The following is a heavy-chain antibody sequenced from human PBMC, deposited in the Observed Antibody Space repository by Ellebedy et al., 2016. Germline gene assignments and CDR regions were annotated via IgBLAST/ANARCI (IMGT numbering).Heavy chain of an antibody. CDR3: ARWAGYYFDY. CDR2: IYTSGST. J-gene: IGHJ4*02. Sequence: LRLSXTVSGGSISSGSYYWSWIRQPAGKGLEWIGRIYTSGSTNYNPSLKSRVTMSVDTSKNQFSLKLSSVTAADTAVYYCARWAGYYFDYWGQGTLVTVSS. V-gene: IGHV4-61*02. CDR1: GGSISSGSYY.